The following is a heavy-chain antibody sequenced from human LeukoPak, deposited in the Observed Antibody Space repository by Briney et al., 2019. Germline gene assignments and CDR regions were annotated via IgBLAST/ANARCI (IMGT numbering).Heavy chain of an antibody. CDR1: GFTFSSYG. Sequence: GGSLRLSCAASGFTFSSYGMTWVRQAPGKGLEWVSYISSSSSTIYYADSVKGRFTISRDNAKNSLYLQLNSLRAEDTAVYYCASGLFLFDYWGQGTLVTVSS. J-gene: IGHJ4*02. CDR3: ASGLFLFDY. D-gene: IGHD3-10*02. V-gene: IGHV3-48*01. CDR2: ISSSSSTI.